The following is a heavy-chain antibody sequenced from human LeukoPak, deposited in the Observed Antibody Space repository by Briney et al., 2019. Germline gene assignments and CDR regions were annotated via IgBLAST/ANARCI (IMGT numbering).Heavy chain of an antibody. CDR3: AREKSVVPAAICCFDY. D-gene: IGHD2-2*02. J-gene: IGHJ4*02. CDR1: GYTFTGYY. CDR2: INPHSGGT. Sequence: ASVKVSCKASGYTFTGYYMHRVRQAPGQGLEWMGWINPHSGGTNYAQKFQGRVTMTRDTSISTAYMELSRLRSGVTAVYYCAREKSVVPAAICCFDYWGQGTLVTVSS. V-gene: IGHV1-2*02.